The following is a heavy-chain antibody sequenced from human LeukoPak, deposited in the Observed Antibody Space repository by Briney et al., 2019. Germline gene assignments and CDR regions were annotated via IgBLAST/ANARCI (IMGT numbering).Heavy chain of an antibody. D-gene: IGHD4-23*01. J-gene: IGHJ3*02. CDR1: GFTFSSYS. Sequence: MTGGSLRLSCAASGFTFSSYSMNWVRQAPGKGLEWVSSISSSSSYIYYADSVKGRFTISRDNAKNSLYLQMNSLRAEDTAVYYCARVVSTVVGPDAFDIWGQGTMVTVSS. CDR3: ARVVSTVVGPDAFDI. V-gene: IGHV3-21*01. CDR2: ISSSSSYI.